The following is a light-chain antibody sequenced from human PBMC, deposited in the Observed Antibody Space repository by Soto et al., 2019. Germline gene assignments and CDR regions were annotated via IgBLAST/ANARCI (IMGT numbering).Light chain of an antibody. CDR1: QGISNY. CDR2: AAS. CDR3: QEYNSAPFT. V-gene: IGKV1-27*01. J-gene: IGKJ3*01. Sequence: DIQMTQSPSSLSASVGDRVTITCRASQGISNYLAWDQQKPGKVPKLLIYAASALQPGVPSRFRGSGSGTDFTLTIISLQPEDVATYYCQEYNSAPFTFGPGTKVNIK.